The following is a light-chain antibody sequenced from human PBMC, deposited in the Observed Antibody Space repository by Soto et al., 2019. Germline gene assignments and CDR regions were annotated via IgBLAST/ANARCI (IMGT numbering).Light chain of an antibody. CDR2: GAS. CDR1: QSVSSSY. CDR3: QQYGSSRALFT. V-gene: IGKV3-20*01. Sequence: EIVLTQSPGTLSLSPGERATLSCRASQSVSSSYLAWYQQKPGQAPRLLIYGASSRATGIPDRFSGSGSGTDFTLTISRLEPEDFAVYYCQQYGSSRALFTFVPGTKVDIK. J-gene: IGKJ3*01.